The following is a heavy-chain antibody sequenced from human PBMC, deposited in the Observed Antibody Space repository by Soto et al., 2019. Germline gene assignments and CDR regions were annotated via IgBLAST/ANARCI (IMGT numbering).Heavy chain of an antibody. CDR3: TTDPQYNWNDDAFDI. D-gene: IGHD1-1*01. Sequence: GESLKISCAASGFTFSNAWMSWVRQAPGKGLEWVGRIKSKTDGGTTDYAAPVKGRFTISRDDSKNTLYLQMNSLKTEDTAVYYCTTDPQYNWNDDAFDIWGQGTMVTVSS. J-gene: IGHJ3*02. CDR1: GFTFSNAW. CDR2: IKSKTDGGTT. V-gene: IGHV3-15*01.